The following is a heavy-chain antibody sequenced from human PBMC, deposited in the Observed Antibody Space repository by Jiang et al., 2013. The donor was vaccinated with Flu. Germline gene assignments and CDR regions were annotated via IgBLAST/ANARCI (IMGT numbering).Heavy chain of an antibody. Sequence: SQTLSLTCAISGDSVSSNSAAWNWIRQSPSRGLEWLGRTYYRSKWSSDYAVSVKSRITINPDTSKNQFSLQLNSVTPEDTAVYYCAREATLFKSLWDHYNWFDPWGQGTLVTVSS. CDR1: GDSVSSNSAA. D-gene: IGHD3-10*01. CDR3: AREATLFKSLWDHYNWFDP. J-gene: IGHJ5*02. V-gene: IGHV6-1*01. CDR2: TYYRSKWSS.